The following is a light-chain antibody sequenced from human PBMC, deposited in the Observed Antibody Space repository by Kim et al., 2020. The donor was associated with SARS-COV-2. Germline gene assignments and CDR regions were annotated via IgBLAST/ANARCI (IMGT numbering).Light chain of an antibody. J-gene: IGKJ2*01. CDR1: QDFRSW. V-gene: IGKV1-12*01. CDR2: AAY. CDR3: QQTNNFPYT. Sequence: DIQMTQSPSFVSASVGDRVTISCRASQDFRSWLSWYQQRPGQAPRLPIYAAYNLQTGVPSRFSGSGSGTDFTLTISSLQPEDFATYYCQQTNNFPYTFGQGTKLEI.